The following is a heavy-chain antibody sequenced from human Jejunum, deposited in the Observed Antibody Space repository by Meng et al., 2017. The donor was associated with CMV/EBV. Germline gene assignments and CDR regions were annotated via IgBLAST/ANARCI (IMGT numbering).Heavy chain of an antibody. CDR2: IWYDGSNK. CDR1: GFTFSRYG. CDR3: AKLGTGDDDY. V-gene: IGHV3-33*06. J-gene: IGHJ4*02. Sequence: CGGSGFTFSRYGMHWVRQAPGKGLEWVAVIWYDGSNKYYADSVKGRFTISRDNSKNTLYLQMNSLRAEDTAVYYCAKLGTGDDDYWGQGTLVTVSS. D-gene: IGHD7-27*01.